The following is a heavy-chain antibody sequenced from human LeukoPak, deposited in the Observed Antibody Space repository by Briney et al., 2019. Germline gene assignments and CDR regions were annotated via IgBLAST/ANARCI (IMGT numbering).Heavy chain of an antibody. J-gene: IGHJ4*02. Sequence: PGGSLRLSCAASGFTFSNYWMHWVRQTPGKGLVWVSRIDTDETTGFADSVKGRFTISRDNAKNTLYLQMDSLRAKDTAVYYCARGAGIVGSTTPFDYWGQGALVTVSS. CDR3: ARGAGIVGSTTPFDY. CDR1: GFTFSNYW. V-gene: IGHV3-74*01. D-gene: IGHD1-26*01. CDR2: IDTDETT.